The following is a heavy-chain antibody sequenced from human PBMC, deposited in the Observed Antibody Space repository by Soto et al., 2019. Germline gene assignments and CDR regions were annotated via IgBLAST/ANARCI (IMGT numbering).Heavy chain of an antibody. CDR3: ARDSRADYYYYGMDV. V-gene: IGHV4-59*12. Sequence: QVQLQESGPGLVKPSETLSLTCTVSGGSISSYYWSWIRQPPGKGLEWIGYIYYSGSTNYNPSLKSRVTTSVDTSKNQFSLKLSSVTAADTAVYYCARDSRADYYYYGMDVWGQGTTVTVSS. D-gene: IGHD6-13*01. CDR1: GGSISSYY. CDR2: IYYSGST. J-gene: IGHJ6*02.